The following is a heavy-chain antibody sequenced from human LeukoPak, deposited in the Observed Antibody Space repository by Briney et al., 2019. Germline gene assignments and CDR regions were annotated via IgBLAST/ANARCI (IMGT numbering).Heavy chain of an antibody. Sequence: ASVKVSCKVSGYTLTELSMHWVRQAPGKGLEWMGGFDPEDGETIHAQKFQGRVTMTEDTSTDTAYMELRSLRSEATAVYYCATDLVLMESGSYRDYWGQGTLVTVSS. J-gene: IGHJ4*02. CDR1: GYTLTELS. D-gene: IGHD1-26*01. CDR2: FDPEDGET. CDR3: ATDLVLMESGSYRDY. V-gene: IGHV1-24*01.